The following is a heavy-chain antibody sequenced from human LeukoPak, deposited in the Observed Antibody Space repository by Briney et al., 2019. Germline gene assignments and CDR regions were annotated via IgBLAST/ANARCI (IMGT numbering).Heavy chain of an antibody. J-gene: IGHJ4*02. D-gene: IGHD7-27*01. CDR2: IYTNGNT. CDR3: ARGTGAVNFDC. Sequence: KPSETLSLTCTVSSDSISNYYVSWIRQTAGKGLEWIGRIYTNGNTNYNPSLKSRVTMPVDTSKTQFSLRLSSVTAADTAVYYCARGTGAVNFDCWGQGTLVTVSA. V-gene: IGHV4-4*07. CDR1: SDSISNYY.